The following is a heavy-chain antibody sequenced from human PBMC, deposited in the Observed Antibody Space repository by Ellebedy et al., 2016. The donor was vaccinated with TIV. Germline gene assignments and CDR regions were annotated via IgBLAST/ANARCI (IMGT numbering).Heavy chain of an antibody. D-gene: IGHD2-21*02. J-gene: IGHJ4*02. CDR2: ISTYNGDT. V-gene: IGHV1-18*01. CDR1: GYTFNTYA. CDR3: ARDHCAGDCDPPDY. Sequence: AASVKVSCKPSGYTFNTYAITWLRQAPGQGLEWMGRISTYNGDTDYAQKFQGRVTMTTDTSTSTAYMELRSLRSDDTALYYCARDHCAGDCDPPDYWGQGSLVTVSS.